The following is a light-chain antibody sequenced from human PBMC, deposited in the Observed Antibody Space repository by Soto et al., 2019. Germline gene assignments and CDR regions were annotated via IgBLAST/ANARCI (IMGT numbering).Light chain of an antibody. CDR1: QSVSSAY. V-gene: IGKV3-20*01. Sequence: EIVLTQSPGTLSLSPGERATLSCRASQSVSSAYLAWYQQIPGQAPRLLIYGASSRATGIPDRFSGSGSGXDXXXTXXGLEPEDFAVYYCQQSGSSFYTFGQGTKLEIK. CDR3: QQSGSSFYT. CDR2: GAS. J-gene: IGKJ2*01.